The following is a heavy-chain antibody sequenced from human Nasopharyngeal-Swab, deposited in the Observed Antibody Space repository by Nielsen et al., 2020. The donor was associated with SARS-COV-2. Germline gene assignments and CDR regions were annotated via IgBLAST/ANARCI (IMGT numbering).Heavy chain of an antibody. CDR2: IWYDGSNK. V-gene: IGHV3-33*01. J-gene: IGHJ4*02. CDR3: ARDRGAWWEPIDY. Sequence: GESLKISCAASGFTFSSYGMHWVRQAPGKGLEWVAVIWYDGSNKYYGDSVKGRFTISRDNSKNTLCLQMNSLRAEDTAVYYCARDRGAWWEPIDYWGQGTLVTVSS. D-gene: IGHD1-26*01. CDR1: GFTFSSYG.